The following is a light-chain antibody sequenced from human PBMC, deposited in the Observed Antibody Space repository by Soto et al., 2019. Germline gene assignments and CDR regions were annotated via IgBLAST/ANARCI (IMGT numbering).Light chain of an antibody. CDR2: GAS. CDR3: QHYHNWPRT. V-gene: IGKV3-15*01. CDR1: QSVSNN. Sequence: EIVMTQSPATLSVSPGERATLSCRASQSVSNNLAWYQQKPDQAPRLLIYGASTRATGIPARFSGSGSGTEFTLTISSLQSEDFAVHYCQHYHNWPRTFGQGTKLEIK. J-gene: IGKJ2*01.